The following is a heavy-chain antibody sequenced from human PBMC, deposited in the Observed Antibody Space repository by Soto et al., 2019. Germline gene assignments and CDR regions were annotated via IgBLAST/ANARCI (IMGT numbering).Heavy chain of an antibody. J-gene: IGHJ6*02. CDR1: GFSLSTSGVG. V-gene: IGHV2-5*01. CDR3: AHRPKIPGYSISWYAYYDYSGMDL. Sequence: QITLKESGPTLVKPTQPLTVTCTFSGFSLSTSGVGVGWIRQPPGKALEWLALIYWNDDKRYSPSLKSRLTITKDTSKDQVVLTMTNMNPVDTATYYCAHRPKIPGYSISWYAYYDYSGMDLWGQGTTVTVSS. D-gene: IGHD6-13*01. CDR2: IYWNDDK.